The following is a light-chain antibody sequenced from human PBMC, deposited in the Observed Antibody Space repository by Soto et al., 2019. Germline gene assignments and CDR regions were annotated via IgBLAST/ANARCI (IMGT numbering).Light chain of an antibody. Sequence: QSALTQPRSVSGSPGQSVTISCTGPSSDVGDYNYVSWYQQHPGKAPKLMIYDVSKCPSGVPARFSGSKSGNTASLTISGLQAEAEADYYCCSYAGSYTWVFGGGNKLTVL. V-gene: IGLV2-11*01. CDR3: CSYAGSYTWV. CDR1: SSDVGDYNY. CDR2: DVS. J-gene: IGLJ3*02.